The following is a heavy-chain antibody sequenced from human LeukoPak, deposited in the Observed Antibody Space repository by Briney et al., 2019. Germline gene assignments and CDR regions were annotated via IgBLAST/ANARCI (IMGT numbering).Heavy chain of an antibody. J-gene: IGHJ5*02. CDR1: GGSISSSSYY. CDR3: ARQAYQLLGGGWFDP. V-gene: IGHV4-39*01. D-gene: IGHD2-2*01. CDR2: IYYSGST. Sequence: SETLSLTCTVSGGSISSSSYYWGWLRQPPGQGLEWIGSIYYSGSTYYNPSLKSRVTISVDTSKNQFSLKLSSVTAADTAVYYCARQAYQLLGGGWFDPWGQGTLVTVSS.